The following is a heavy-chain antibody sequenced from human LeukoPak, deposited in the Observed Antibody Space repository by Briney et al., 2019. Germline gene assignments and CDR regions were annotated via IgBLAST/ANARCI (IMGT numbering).Heavy chain of an antibody. D-gene: IGHD3-22*01. V-gene: IGHV4-39*01. Sequence: SEALSLTCTVSGGSIISTSFYWGWIRQPPGKGLAWLGSIYHSGSTYDNPSLKSRVTISVDRSKNQFSLKLSSVTAADTAVYYCARLYYDSRGYYWFDRWGQGTLVTVSS. CDR2: IYHSGST. CDR3: ARLYYDSRGYYWFDR. J-gene: IGHJ5*02. CDR1: GGSIISTSFY.